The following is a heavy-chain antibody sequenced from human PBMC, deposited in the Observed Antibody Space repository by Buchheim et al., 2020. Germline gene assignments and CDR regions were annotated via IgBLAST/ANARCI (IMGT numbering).Heavy chain of an antibody. D-gene: IGHD1-26*01. CDR2: ISGSGGST. V-gene: IGHV3-23*01. J-gene: IGHJ6*03. Sequence: EVQLLESGGGLVQPGGSLRLSCAASGFTFSSYAMSWVRQAPGKGLEWVSAISGSGGSTYYADSVKGRFPIPRDNSKNTPYLQMNSLRAEDTAVYYCAKEGWELLYYYYYMDVWGKGTT. CDR1: GFTFSSYA. CDR3: AKEGWELLYYYYYMDV.